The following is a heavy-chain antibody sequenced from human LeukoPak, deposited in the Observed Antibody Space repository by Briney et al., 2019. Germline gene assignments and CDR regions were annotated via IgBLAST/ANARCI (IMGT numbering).Heavy chain of an antibody. CDR2: IYHSGST. J-gene: IGHJ4*02. V-gene: IGHV4-4*02. Sequence: SGTLSLTCAVSGGSISSSNWWSWVRQPPGKGLEWIGEIYHSGSTYYNPSLKSRVTISVDRSKNQFSLKLSSVTAADTAVYYCARFDIVVPRAFDYWGQGTLVTVSS. CDR3: ARFDIVVPRAFDY. D-gene: IGHD2-15*01. CDR1: GGSISSSNW.